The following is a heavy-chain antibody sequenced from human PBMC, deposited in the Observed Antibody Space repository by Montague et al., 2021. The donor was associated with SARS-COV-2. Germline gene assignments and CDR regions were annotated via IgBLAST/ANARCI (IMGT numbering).Heavy chain of an antibody. J-gene: IGHJ4*02. Sequence: SETLSLTCTVSGGSIRNYYWTWIRQSPGKGLEWIGFIYYSRSTNSNPSLESRVTISVDTSKNQFSLKLSSVTAADTAVYYCARHKRWRIAAAGRDFDYWGQGTLVTVSS. CDR2: IYYSRST. CDR1: GGSIRNYY. V-gene: IGHV4-59*08. D-gene: IGHD6-13*01. CDR3: ARHKRWRIAAAGRDFDY.